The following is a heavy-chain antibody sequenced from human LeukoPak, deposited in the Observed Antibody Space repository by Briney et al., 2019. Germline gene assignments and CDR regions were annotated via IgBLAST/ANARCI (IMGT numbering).Heavy chain of an antibody. CDR3: ARGGGDRNPFDY. CDR1: GFSVSSNY. V-gene: IGHV3-66*01. D-gene: IGHD4-17*01. Sequence: GGSLRLSCAVSGFSVSSNYMTWVRQALGKGLEWVSVIYSGGSTYYADSVKGRFIISRDNSKNTLYLQMNSLRAEDTAVYYCARGGGDRNPFDYWGQGTLVTVSS. J-gene: IGHJ4*02. CDR2: IYSGGST.